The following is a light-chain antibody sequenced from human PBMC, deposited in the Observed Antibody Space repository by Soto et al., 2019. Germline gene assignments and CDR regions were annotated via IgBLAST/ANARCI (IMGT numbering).Light chain of an antibody. CDR2: DAS. V-gene: IGKV3-11*01. CDR1: QSVSSS. J-gene: IGKJ3*01. Sequence: EIVLTQSPATLSLSPGERATLSCRASQSVSSSLAWYQQKPGQSPRLVIYDASKRATGIPARFSGSGSGTDFTLTISSLEPEDFAVYYCQQLSNWPPTFGPGTKVDIK. CDR3: QQLSNWPPT.